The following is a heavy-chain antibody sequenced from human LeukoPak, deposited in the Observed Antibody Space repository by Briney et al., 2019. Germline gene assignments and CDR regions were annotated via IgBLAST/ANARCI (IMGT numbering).Heavy chain of an antibody. CDR1: GFTFTRYV. J-gene: IGHJ4*02. CDR2: VSESGSNR. CDR3: ASSSYAVYDSSGYYPYDY. D-gene: IGHD3-22*01. V-gene: IGHV3-23*01. Sequence: GGSLRLSCVASGFTFTRYVMSWVRQAPGKGLEWVSSVSESGSNRYYADSVKGRFSISRDNSKNMLYLQMGSLRAEDTAVYYCASSSYAVYDSSGYYPYDYWGQGTLVTVSS.